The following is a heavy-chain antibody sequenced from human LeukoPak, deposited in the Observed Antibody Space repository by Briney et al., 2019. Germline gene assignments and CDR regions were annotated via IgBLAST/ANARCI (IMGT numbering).Heavy chain of an antibody. J-gene: IGHJ5*02. Sequence: PGRSLRLSCAASGFTFSSYWMSWFRQAPGKGLEWVANIKQDGSEKYYVDSVKGRFTISRDNAKNSLYLQMNSLRAEDTAVYYCATSIVVVTATQIPWGQGTLVTVSS. CDR1: GFTFSSYW. V-gene: IGHV3-7*01. CDR3: ATSIVVVTATQIP. D-gene: IGHD2-21*02. CDR2: IKQDGSEK.